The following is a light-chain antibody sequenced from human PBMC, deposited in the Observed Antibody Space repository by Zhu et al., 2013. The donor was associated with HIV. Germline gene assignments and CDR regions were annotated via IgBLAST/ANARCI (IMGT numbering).Light chain of an antibody. CDR2: KTS. CDR1: QRLTSW. CDR3: QQHNSYPLT. V-gene: IGKV1-5*03. J-gene: IGKJ4*01. Sequence: DIQLTQSPSTLSAFVGDRVTITCRASQRLTSWLAWYQQKPGTAPKLLIYKTSNVQRGVPSRFSGSGSGTEFTLTISSLQPDDFATYFCQQHNSYPLTFGGGTKVEFK.